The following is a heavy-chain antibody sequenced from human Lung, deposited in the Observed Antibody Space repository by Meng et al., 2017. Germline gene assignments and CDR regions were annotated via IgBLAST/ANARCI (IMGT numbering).Heavy chain of an antibody. V-gene: IGHV4-34*01. D-gene: IGHD4-11*01. CDR2: INHSGTT. Sequence: QVMLQQLAAGLCRPSETLSLTCVVSGGAFSDYDWSWIRQPPGKGLEWIGEINHSGTTNYNPSLESRATISVDTSQNNLSLKLSSVTAADSAVYYCARGPTTMAHDFDYWGQGTLVTVAS. CDR1: GGAFSDYD. CDR3: ARGPTTMAHDFDY. J-gene: IGHJ4*02.